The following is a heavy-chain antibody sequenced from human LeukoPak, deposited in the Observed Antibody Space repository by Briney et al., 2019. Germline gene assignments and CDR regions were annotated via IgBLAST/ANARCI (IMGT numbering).Heavy chain of an antibody. V-gene: IGHV3-23*01. Sequence: GGSLRLSCAASGFTFSNYATSWVRQAPGKGLEWVSTISGSGTTMYYADSVKGRFTISRDNSKNSLYLQMNSLRAEDTAVYYCAKGGGAAAGGMFDYWGQGTLVTVSS. D-gene: IGHD6-13*01. CDR1: GFTFSNYA. CDR2: ISGSGTTM. CDR3: AKGGGAAAGGMFDY. J-gene: IGHJ4*02.